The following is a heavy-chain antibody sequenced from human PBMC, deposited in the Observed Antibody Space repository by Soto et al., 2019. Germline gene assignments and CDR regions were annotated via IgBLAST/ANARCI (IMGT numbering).Heavy chain of an antibody. Sequence: GGSLRLSCTASGFAFSHYLMHWVRQAPGKGLMWVSRINGDGIATTYADSVKGRFTISRDNAKNTLYLQMNSLRAEDPAVYYCVRSDWFDPWGQGTLITVSS. CDR3: VRSDWFDP. V-gene: IGHV3-74*01. CDR1: GFAFSHYL. CDR2: INGDGIAT. J-gene: IGHJ5*02.